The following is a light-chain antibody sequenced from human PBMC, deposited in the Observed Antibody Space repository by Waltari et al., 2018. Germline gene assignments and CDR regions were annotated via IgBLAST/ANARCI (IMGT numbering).Light chain of an antibody. J-gene: IGKJ1*01. CDR1: QNINTY. CDR3: QQSYSTPRT. Sequence: DFQMTQSPSSLSASVGDRATITCRASQNINTYLNWYQQKPGKAPNLLIYAASTLQNGVPLRFSGSGSGTDFTLTISSLQPEDFATYYCQQSYSTPRTFGQGTRVEIK. CDR2: AAS. V-gene: IGKV1-39*01.